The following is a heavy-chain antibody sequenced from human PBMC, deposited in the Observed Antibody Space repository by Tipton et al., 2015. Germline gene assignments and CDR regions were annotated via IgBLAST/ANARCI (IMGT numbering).Heavy chain of an antibody. D-gene: IGHD3-3*01. Sequence: SLRLSCAASGFTFSSYSMNWVRQAPGKGLEWVSYISSGSTIFYADSVKGRFTISRDNAKNSLSLQMNNLRDEDTAVYYCARRFLEWSFDYWGQGTLVTVSS. J-gene: IGHJ4*02. V-gene: IGHV3-48*02. CDR3: ARRFLEWSFDY. CDR2: ISSGSTI. CDR1: GFTFSSYS.